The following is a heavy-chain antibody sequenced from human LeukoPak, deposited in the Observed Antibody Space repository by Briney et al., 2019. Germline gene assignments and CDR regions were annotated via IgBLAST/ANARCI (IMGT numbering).Heavy chain of an antibody. D-gene: IGHD5-18*01. J-gene: IGHJ4*02. CDR2: INPSGGST. CDR1: GYTFTSYY. CDR3: AREGRRGYSYGYHFDY. V-gene: IGHV1-46*01. Sequence: EASVKVSCKASGYTFTSYYMHWVRQAPGQGLEWMGIINPSGGSTSYAQKFQGRVTMTRDMSTSTVYMEPSSLRSEDTAVYYCAREGRRGYSYGYHFDYWGQGTLVTVSS.